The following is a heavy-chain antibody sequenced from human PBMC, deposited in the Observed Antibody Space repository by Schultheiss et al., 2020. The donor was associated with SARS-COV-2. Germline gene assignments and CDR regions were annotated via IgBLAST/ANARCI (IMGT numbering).Heavy chain of an antibody. CDR3: ARHQAAAGILDY. D-gene: IGHD6-13*01. V-gene: IGHV4-59*01. Sequence: SETLSLTCAVYGGSFSNYFWNWIRQPPGKGLEWIGYIYYSGSTNYNPSLKSRVTISVDTSKNQFSLKLSSVTAADTAVYYCARHQAAAGILDYWGQGTLVTVSS. CDR2: IYYSGST. J-gene: IGHJ4*02. CDR1: GGSFSNYF.